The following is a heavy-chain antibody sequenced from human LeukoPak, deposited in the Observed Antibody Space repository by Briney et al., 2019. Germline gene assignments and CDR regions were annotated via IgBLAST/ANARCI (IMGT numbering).Heavy chain of an antibody. Sequence: GGSLRLSCAASGFTFSSYSMNWVRQAPGKGLEWVSSISSSSSYIYYADSVKGRFTFSRDNAKNSLYLQMNSLRAEDTAVYYCASAYSSSSPVDYWGQGTLVTVSS. CDR3: ASAYSSSSPVDY. V-gene: IGHV3-21*01. CDR2: ISSSSSYI. D-gene: IGHD6-6*01. J-gene: IGHJ4*02. CDR1: GFTFSSYS.